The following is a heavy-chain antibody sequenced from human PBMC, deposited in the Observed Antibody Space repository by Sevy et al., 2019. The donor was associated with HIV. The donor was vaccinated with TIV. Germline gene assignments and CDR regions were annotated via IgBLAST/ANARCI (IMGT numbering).Heavy chain of an antibody. CDR1: GFSFSAYW. CDR3: AQETFGRFDS. CDR2: IKPDGSDK. V-gene: IGHV3-7*01. J-gene: IGHJ4*02. D-gene: IGHD1-26*01. Sequence: GESLKISCAASGFSFSAYWMNWVRQAPGKGLEWVANIKPDGSDKHYVDSAEGRFTISRDNAKNSLYLQMNSLRVDDTAMYYCAQETFGRFDSWGQGTLVTVSS.